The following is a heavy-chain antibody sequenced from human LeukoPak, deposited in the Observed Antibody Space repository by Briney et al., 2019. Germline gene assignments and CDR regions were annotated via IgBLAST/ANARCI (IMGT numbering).Heavy chain of an antibody. Sequence: HPGGSLRLSCAASGFTFSSYWMSWVRQAPGKGLEWVSVIYSGGSTYYADSVKGRFTIPRDNSKNTLYLQMNSLRAEDTAAYYCARDRLGSSGSKTDYWGQGTLVTVSS. D-gene: IGHD3-22*01. V-gene: IGHV3-66*01. CDR3: ARDRLGSSGSKTDY. J-gene: IGHJ4*02. CDR1: GFTFSSYW. CDR2: IYSGGST.